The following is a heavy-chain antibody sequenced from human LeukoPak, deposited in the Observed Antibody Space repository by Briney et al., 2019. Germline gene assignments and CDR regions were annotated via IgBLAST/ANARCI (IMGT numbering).Heavy chain of an antibody. Sequence: SETLSLTCTVSGGSISSGGYYWSWIRQHPGKGLEWIGCIYYSGSTYYNPSLKSRVTISVDTSKNQFTLKLSSVTAADTAVYYCARERRPPNGGSFGIWGQGTMVTVSS. V-gene: IGHV4-31*03. J-gene: IGHJ3*02. CDR1: GGSISSGGYY. CDR3: ARERRPPNGGSFGI. D-gene: IGHD4-23*01. CDR2: IYYSGST.